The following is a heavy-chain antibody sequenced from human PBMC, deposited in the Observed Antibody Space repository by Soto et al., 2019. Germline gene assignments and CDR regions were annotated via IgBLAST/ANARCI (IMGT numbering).Heavy chain of an antibody. CDR3: ARDGIVWGVADYYGMDV. D-gene: IGHD3-10*02. V-gene: IGHV4-59*01. CDR1: GGSISSYY. CDR2: IYYSGST. J-gene: IGHJ6*02. Sequence: PSETLSLTCTVSGGSISSYYWSWIRQPPGKGLEWIGYIYYSGSTNYNPSLKSRVTISVDTSKNQFSLKLSSVTAADTAVYYCARDGIVWGVADYYGMDVWGQGTTVTVSS.